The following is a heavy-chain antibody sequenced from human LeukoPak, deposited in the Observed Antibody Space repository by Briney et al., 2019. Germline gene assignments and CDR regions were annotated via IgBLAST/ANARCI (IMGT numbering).Heavy chain of an antibody. CDR2: ISAYNGNT. Sequence: ASVKVSCKASGYTFTSYGISWVRQAPGQGLEWMGWISAYNGNTNYAQKRQGRVTMTTDTYTSTAYMELRSLRSDDTAVYYCARYYYDSSYPDRFDYWGQGTLVTVSS. J-gene: IGHJ4*02. D-gene: IGHD3-22*01. V-gene: IGHV1-18*01. CDR3: ARYYYDSSYPDRFDY. CDR1: GYTFTSYG.